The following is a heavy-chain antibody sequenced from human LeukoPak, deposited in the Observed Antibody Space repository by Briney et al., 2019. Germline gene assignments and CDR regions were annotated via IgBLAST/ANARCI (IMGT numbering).Heavy chain of an antibody. CDR1: GFTFSSYG. Sequence: QTGGSLRLSCAASGFTFSSYGMSWVRQAPGKGLEWVSAISGSGGSTYYADSVKGRFTISRDNSKNTLYLQMNSLRAEDTAVYYCAKESSSGWYFFNWFDPWGQGTLVTVSS. D-gene: IGHD6-19*01. J-gene: IGHJ5*02. V-gene: IGHV3-23*01. CDR2: ISGSGGST. CDR3: AKESSSGWYFFNWFDP.